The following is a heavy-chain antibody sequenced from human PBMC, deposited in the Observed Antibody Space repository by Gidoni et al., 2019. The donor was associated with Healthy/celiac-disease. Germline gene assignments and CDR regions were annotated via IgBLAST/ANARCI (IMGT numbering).Heavy chain of an antibody. Sequence: LEWLGRTYYRSKWYNDYAVSVKSRITINPDTSKNQFSLQLNSVTPEDTAVYYCARDQVDYSSGWYMMDYWGQGTLVTVSS. CDR2: TYYRSKWYN. CDR3: ARDQVDYSSGWYMMDY. D-gene: IGHD6-19*01. J-gene: IGHJ4*02. V-gene: IGHV6-1*01.